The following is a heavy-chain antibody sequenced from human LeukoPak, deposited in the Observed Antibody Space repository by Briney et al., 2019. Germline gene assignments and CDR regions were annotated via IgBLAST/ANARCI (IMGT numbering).Heavy chain of an antibody. CDR2: IYHSGST. J-gene: IGHJ4*02. D-gene: IGHD1-1*01. Sequence: SETLSLTCSVSGYSISSGYYWGWIRQPPGKGLEWIGSIYHSGSTYYNPSLKSRVTISVDTSKNQFSLKLSSVTAADTAVYYCARATAGTTLFEGIDYWGQGTLVTVSS. CDR3: ARATAGTTLFEGIDY. CDR1: GYSISSGYY. V-gene: IGHV4-38-2*02.